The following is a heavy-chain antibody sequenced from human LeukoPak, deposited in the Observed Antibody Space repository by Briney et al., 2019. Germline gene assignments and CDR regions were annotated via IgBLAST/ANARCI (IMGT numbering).Heavy chain of an antibody. CDR3: ARIFVVPGAEYYFDY. V-gene: IGHV4-39*07. J-gene: IGHJ4*02. D-gene: IGHD2-2*01. CDR1: RSSISSSSYY. CDR2: INYSGNT. Sequence: KTSETLSLTCTVSRSSISSSSYYWGWIRQPPGKGVEWIGSINYSGNTHYTPSLKSRVTISIDTSKNQFSLRLSSVTAADTAVYYCARIFVVPGAEYYFDYWGQGTLVTVSS.